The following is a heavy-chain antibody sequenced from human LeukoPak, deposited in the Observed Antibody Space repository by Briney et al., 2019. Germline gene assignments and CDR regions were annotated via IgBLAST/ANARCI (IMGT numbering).Heavy chain of an antibody. Sequence: HPSETLSLTCAVYGGSFSGYYWSWIRQPPGKGLEWIGEINHSGSTNYNPSLKSRVTISVDTSKNQFSLKLSSVTAADTAVYYCARGATHSPSRVPAYYYYMDVWGKGTTVTVSS. D-gene: IGHD2-2*01. V-gene: IGHV4-34*01. CDR2: INHSGST. CDR1: GGSFSGYY. J-gene: IGHJ6*03. CDR3: ARGATHSPSRVPAYYYYMDV.